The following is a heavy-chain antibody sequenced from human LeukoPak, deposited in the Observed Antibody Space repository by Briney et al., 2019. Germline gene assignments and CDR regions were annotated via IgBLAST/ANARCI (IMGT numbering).Heavy chain of an antibody. Sequence: SETLSLTCTVSGGSIGSTRYYWGWIRQPPGKGLEWIGCIYYSGSTYYNPSLKSRVTISVDTSKNQFSLELSSVTAADTAVYYCARHSSLGSGYYYWGQGTLVTVSS. CDR1: GGSIGSTRYY. V-gene: IGHV4-39*01. CDR2: IYYSGST. CDR3: ARHSSLGSGYYY. J-gene: IGHJ4*02. D-gene: IGHD3-22*01.